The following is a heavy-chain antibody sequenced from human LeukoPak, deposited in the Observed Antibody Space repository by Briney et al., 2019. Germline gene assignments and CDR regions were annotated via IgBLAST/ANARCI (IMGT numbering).Heavy chain of an antibody. V-gene: IGHV1-24*01. CDR2: FDPEDGET. Sequence: ASVKVSCKVSGYTLTELSMHWVRQAPGKGLEWMGGFDPEDGETIYAQKFQGRVTMTEDTSTDTAYMELSSLRSEDTAVYYCATDALHSGSYSHWLDPWGQGTLVTVSS. J-gene: IGHJ5*02. D-gene: IGHD1-26*01. CDR3: ATDALHSGSYSHWLDP. CDR1: GYTLTELS.